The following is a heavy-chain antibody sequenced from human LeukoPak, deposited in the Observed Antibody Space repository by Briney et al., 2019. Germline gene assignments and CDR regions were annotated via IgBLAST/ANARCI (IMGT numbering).Heavy chain of an antibody. CDR2: ISYDGSNK. CDR1: GFTFSSYA. Sequence: PGRSLRLSCAASGFTFSSYAMHWVRQAPGKGLEWVAVISYDGSNKYYADSVKGRFTISRDNSKNTLYLQMNSLRAEDTAVYYCARGTTGTIKFDYWGQGTLVTVSS. J-gene: IGHJ4*02. D-gene: IGHD1-1*01. V-gene: IGHV3-30-3*01. CDR3: ARGTTGTIKFDY.